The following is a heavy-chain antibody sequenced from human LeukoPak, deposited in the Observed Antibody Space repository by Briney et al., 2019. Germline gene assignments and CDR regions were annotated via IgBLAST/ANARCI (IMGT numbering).Heavy chain of an antibody. V-gene: IGHV4-59*01. CDR2: IYYSVST. CDR3: ASGYYDSSVLNY. CDR1: GGSISSYY. Sequence: SETLSRNCTVSGGSISSYYWSWLRQPPGKGLEWIGYIYYSVSTNYNPSLKSRVTISVDTSKNQFSLNLSSVTAADTAVYYCASGYYDSSVLNYWGQGTLVTVSS. D-gene: IGHD3-22*01. J-gene: IGHJ4*02.